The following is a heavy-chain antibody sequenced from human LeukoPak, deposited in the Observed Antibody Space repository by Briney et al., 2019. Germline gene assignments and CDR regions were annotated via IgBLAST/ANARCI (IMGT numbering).Heavy chain of an antibody. D-gene: IGHD4-17*01. CDR3: ARGVRLRSYYYYYMDV. V-gene: IGHV1-8*01. CDR2: MNPNSGNA. J-gene: IGHJ6*03. Sequence: ASVKVSCKASRYTFTSYDINWVRQATGQGLEWMGWMNPNSGNAGYAQKFQGRVTITRNTSISTAYMELSSLRSEDTAVYYCARGVRLRSYYYYYMDVWGKGTTVTVSS. CDR1: RYTFTSYD.